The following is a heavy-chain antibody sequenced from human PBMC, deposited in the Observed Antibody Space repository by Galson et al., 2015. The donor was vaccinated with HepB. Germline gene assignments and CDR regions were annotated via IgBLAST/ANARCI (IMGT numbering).Heavy chain of an antibody. CDR2: ISTRSTYI. D-gene: IGHD4-17*01. V-gene: IGHV3-21*06. J-gene: IGHJ6*02. Sequence: SLRLSCAASGFTFSYYAMNWVRQAPGKGLEWVAYISTRSTYIYYADSLKGRLTISRDDAKNSLYLQMNNLRVDDTAVYYCARVYDGDDAGEDYGMDVWGPGATVTVSS. CDR1: GFTFSYYA. CDR3: ARVYDGDDAGEDYGMDV.